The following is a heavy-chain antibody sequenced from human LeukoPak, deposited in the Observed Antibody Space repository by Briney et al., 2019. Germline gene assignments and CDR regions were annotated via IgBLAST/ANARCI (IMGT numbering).Heavy chain of an antibody. D-gene: IGHD2-2*01. CDR1: GFTFSSYA. V-gene: IGHV3-23*01. J-gene: IGHJ6*03. CDR3: AKDPRSTSPKVNYMDV. Sequence: GGSLRLSCVASGFTFSSYAMSWVRQAPGKGLEWVSAISGNSGTTYYADSVKGRFTISRDNSKNTLYLQMNSLRAEDTAVYYCAKDPRSTSPKVNYMDVWGKGTTVTVSS. CDR2: ISGNSGTT.